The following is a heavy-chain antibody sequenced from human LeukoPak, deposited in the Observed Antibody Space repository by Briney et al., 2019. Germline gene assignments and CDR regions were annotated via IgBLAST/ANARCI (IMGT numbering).Heavy chain of an antibody. CDR2: IRSNGGNT. CDR3: ARYSYYYDS. V-gene: IGHV3-64*01. CDR1: GFTFSNYD. D-gene: IGHD3-22*01. J-gene: IGHJ4*02. Sequence: GGSLRLSCAASGFTFSNYDMHWVRQASGKGLEYVSAIRSNGGNTYYANFVKGRFIISRDNSKNTLYLQMGSVRVEDMAVYYCARYSYYYDSWGQGTLVTVSS.